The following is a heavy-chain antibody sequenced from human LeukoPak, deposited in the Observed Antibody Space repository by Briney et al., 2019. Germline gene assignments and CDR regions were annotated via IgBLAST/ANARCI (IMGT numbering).Heavy chain of an antibody. V-gene: IGHV4-38-2*02. CDR3: VLGYYDSSGYNDY. CDR2: IYHSGST. CDR1: GYSISCGYY. D-gene: IGHD3-22*01. J-gene: IGHJ4*02. Sequence: SETLSLTCTVSGYSISCGYYWGWIRQPPGKGLEWIGSIYHSGSTYYNPSLKSRVTISVDTSKNQFSLKLSSVTAADTAVYYCVLGYYDSSGYNDYWGQGTLVTVSS.